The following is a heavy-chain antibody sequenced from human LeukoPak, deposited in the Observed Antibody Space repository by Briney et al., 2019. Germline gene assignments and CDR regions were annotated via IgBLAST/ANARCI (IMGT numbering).Heavy chain of an antibody. CDR3: ARLGSSGWYVSY. J-gene: IGHJ4*02. Sequence: PGESLKISCKGSGYSFTSYWIGWVRQMPGKGLEWVGIIHPGDSDTRYSPSVQGQVTISADKSISTAYLQWSSLTASDTATYYCARLGSSGWYVSYWGQGTLVTVSS. V-gene: IGHV5-51*01. CDR2: IHPGDSDT. CDR1: GYSFTSYW. D-gene: IGHD6-19*01.